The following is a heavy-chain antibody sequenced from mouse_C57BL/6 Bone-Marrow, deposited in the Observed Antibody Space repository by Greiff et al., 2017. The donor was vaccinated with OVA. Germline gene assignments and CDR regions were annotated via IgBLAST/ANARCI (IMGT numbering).Heavy chain of an antibody. J-gene: IGHJ3*01. D-gene: IGHD2-5*01. CDR2: LLPGSGRT. Sequence: VQLQQSGAELMKPGASVKLSCKASGYTFTGYWIAWVKQRPGHGLEWIGDLLPGSGRTTYNEKFKGKATFTADTSSNTTYMQLSSLPTEDSAIYDCASEGADYNNGSWFAYWGQGTLVTVSA. CDR1: GYTFTGYW. CDR3: ASEGADYNNGSWFAY. V-gene: IGHV1-9*01.